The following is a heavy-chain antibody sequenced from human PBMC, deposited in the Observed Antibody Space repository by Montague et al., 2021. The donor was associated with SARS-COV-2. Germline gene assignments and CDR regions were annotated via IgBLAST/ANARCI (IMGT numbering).Heavy chain of an antibody. D-gene: IGHD3-9*01. Sequence: PALVKPTQTLTLTCTFSGFSLSTSGMCVSWIRQPPGKALEWLALXDWXDGKYYSTSLKTRLTISKDTSKNQVVLTMTNMDPVDTATYYCARSYYDILTGYYMAFDYWGQGALVTVSS. V-gene: IGHV2-70*01. CDR2: XDWXDGK. CDR1: GFSLSTSGMC. CDR3: ARSYYDILTGYYMAFDY. J-gene: IGHJ4*02.